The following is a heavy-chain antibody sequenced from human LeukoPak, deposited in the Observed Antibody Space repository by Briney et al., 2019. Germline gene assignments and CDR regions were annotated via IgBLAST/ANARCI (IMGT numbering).Heavy chain of an antibody. V-gene: IGHV3-9*01. CDR1: GFTFDDYA. CDR2: ISWNSGSI. D-gene: IGHD1-26*01. Sequence: PAGGSLRLSCAASGFTFDDYAMHWVRQAPGKGLEWVSGISWNSGSIGYADSVKGRFTISRDNAKNSLYLQMNSLRAEDTALYYCAKEHNRVGATVRPGPLDFDYWGQGTLVTVSS. J-gene: IGHJ4*02. CDR3: AKEHNRVGATVRPGPLDFDY.